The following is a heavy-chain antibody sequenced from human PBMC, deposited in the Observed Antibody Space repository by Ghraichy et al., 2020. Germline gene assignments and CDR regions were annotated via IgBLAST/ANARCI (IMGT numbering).Heavy chain of an antibody. CDR3: AREWNYCSGGSCYLGAFDI. J-gene: IGHJ3*02. D-gene: IGHD2-15*01. V-gene: IGHV4-59*01. Sequence: ESLNISCTVSGGSISSYYWSWIRQPPGKGLEWIGYIYYSGSTHYNPSLKSRVTISVDTSKNQFSLKLSSVTAADTAVYYCAREWNYCSGGSCYLGAFDIWGQGTMVTVSS. CDR2: IYYSGST. CDR1: GGSISSYY.